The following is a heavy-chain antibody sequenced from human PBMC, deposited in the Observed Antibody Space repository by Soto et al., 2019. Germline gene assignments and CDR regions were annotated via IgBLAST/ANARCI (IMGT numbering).Heavy chain of an antibody. V-gene: IGHV1-69*13. J-gene: IGHJ6*02. CDR1: GGTFSSYA. Sequence: SVKVSFKASGGTFSSYAISWVRQAPGQGLEWMGGIIPIFGTANYAQKFQGRVTITADESTSTAYMELSSLRSEDTAVYYCARLGSSAMYYYYGMDVWGQGTTVTVSS. D-gene: IGHD6-13*01. CDR3: ARLGSSAMYYYYGMDV. CDR2: IIPIFGTA.